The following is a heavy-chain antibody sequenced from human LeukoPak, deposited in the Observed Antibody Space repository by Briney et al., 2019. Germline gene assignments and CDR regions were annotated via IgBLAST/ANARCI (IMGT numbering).Heavy chain of an antibody. Sequence: PGGSLRLSCAASGFTFSSYAMSWVRQAPGKGLEWVSAISGSGGSTYYADSVKGRFTISRDNSKNTLYLQMNSLRAEDTAVYYCAIGYCSGGSCYYNWYFDLWGRGTLVTVSS. V-gene: IGHV3-23*01. CDR2: ISGSGGST. J-gene: IGHJ2*01. CDR1: GFTFSSYA. D-gene: IGHD2-15*01. CDR3: AIGYCSGGSCYYNWYFDL.